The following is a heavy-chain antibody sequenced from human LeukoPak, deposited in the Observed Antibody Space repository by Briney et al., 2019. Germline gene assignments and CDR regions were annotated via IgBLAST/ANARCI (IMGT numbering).Heavy chain of an antibody. D-gene: IGHD3-10*01. CDR1: GGSISSYY. Sequence: SETLSLTCTVSGGSISSYYWSWIRQPPGKGLEWIGYIYYSGSTNYNPSLKSRVTISVDTSKNQFSLKPSSVTAADTAVYYCARRYYGSGIDYWGRGTLVTVSS. CDR3: ARRYYGSGIDY. J-gene: IGHJ4*02. CDR2: IYYSGST. V-gene: IGHV4-59*08.